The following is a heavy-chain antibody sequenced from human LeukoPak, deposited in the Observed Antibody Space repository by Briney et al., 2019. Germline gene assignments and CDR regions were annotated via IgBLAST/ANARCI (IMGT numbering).Heavy chain of an antibody. CDR3: ARDGFMTTVITGARPFDY. CDR1: GFTFNNYA. V-gene: IGHV3-30*03. J-gene: IGHJ4*02. D-gene: IGHD4-23*01. CDR2: ISFDGRNK. Sequence: GGSLRLSCAASGFTFNNYAMIWVRQAPGMGLEWVAVISFDGRNKYYADSVKGRFTISRDNSKNTLYLQMDSLRAEDTAVYFCARDGFMTTVITGARPFDYWGRGTLVTVSS.